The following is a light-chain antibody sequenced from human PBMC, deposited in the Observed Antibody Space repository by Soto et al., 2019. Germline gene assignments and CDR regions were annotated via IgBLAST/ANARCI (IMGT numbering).Light chain of an antibody. V-gene: IGKV1-9*01. CDR2: AAS. J-gene: IGKJ4*01. CDR3: QQLERYPST. Sequence: SQLAQSPCSLSASVGDRVTITCRAIQGINTFLAWYQQKPGKAPKLLIYAASTLQSGVPSRFSGSGSGTDFTLTISSLQPEDFATYYCQQLERYPSTFGGGTKVDIK. CDR1: QGINTF.